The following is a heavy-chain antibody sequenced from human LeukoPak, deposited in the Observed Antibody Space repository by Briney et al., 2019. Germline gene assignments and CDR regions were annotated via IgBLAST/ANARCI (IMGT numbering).Heavy chain of an antibody. V-gene: IGHV1-18*01. CDR2: ISAYNGNT. D-gene: IGHD5-12*01. CDR3: ARAPNGYSGYKYYFDY. Sequence: ASVKVSCKTSGYTFTSYGISWVRQAPGQGLEWMGWISAYNGNTHSAQKLQGRVTMTTDTSTSTAYMELSSLRSEDTAVYYCARAPNGYSGYKYYFDYWGQGTLVTVSS. J-gene: IGHJ4*02. CDR1: GYTFTSYG.